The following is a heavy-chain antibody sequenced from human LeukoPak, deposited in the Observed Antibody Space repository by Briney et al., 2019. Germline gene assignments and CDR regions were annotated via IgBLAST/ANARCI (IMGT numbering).Heavy chain of an antibody. V-gene: IGHV3-53*01. Sequence: GGSLRLSCAASGFTVGSNYMSWVRQAPGRGLEWVSVMYSGGSTYYADSVKGRFTISRDNSKNTLYLQMNSLRAEDTAVYYCARGGLWFGESLNWFDPWGQGTLVTVSS. CDR3: ARGGLWFGESLNWFDP. J-gene: IGHJ5*02. CDR1: GFTVGSNY. CDR2: MYSGGST. D-gene: IGHD3-10*01.